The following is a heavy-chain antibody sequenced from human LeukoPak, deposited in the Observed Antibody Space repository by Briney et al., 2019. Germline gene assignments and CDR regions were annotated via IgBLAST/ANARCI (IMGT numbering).Heavy chain of an antibody. Sequence: SETLSLTCTISDGYIGTYYWSWIRQPPGKGLEWIGYFYYSGTTKYNPSLKSRAAILLDTSTNQLSLHLTSVTDADTAVYYCARDGVRGHYLNWFDPWGQAILVTVSS. J-gene: IGHJ5*02. V-gene: IGHV4-59*01. CDR1: DGYIGTYY. CDR2: FYYSGTT. D-gene: IGHD2/OR15-2a*01. CDR3: ARDGVRGHYLNWFDP.